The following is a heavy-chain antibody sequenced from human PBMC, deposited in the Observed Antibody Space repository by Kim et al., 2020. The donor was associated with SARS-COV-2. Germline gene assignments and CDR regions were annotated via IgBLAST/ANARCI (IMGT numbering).Heavy chain of an antibody. D-gene: IGHD6-13*01. J-gene: IGHJ4*02. V-gene: IGHV4-59*01. Sequence: SETLSLTCTVSGGSTSGYYWSWIRQPPGEGLEWIGYIYYSGSTNYNPSLKSRVTISMDTSKNQFSLKVRSVTAADTAVYYCARGHRAGAGHLDSWGQGALGTVSS. CDR3: ARGHRAGAGHLDS. CDR1: GGSTSGYY. CDR2: IYYSGST.